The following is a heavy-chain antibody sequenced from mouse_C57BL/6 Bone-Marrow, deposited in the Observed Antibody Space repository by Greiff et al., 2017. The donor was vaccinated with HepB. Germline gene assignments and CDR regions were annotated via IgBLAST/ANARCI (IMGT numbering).Heavy chain of an antibody. CDR2: IDPEDGET. J-gene: IGHJ4*01. CDR3: AEGIYGNYLYYAMDY. V-gene: IGHV14-2*01. CDR1: GFNIKDYY. D-gene: IGHD2-1*01. Sequence: VQLQQSGAELVKPGASVKLSCTASGFNIKDYYMHWVKQRTEQGLEWIGRIDPEDGETKYAPKFQGKATITADTSSNTAYLQRSSLTSEDTAVYYCAEGIYGNYLYYAMDYWGQGTSVTVSS.